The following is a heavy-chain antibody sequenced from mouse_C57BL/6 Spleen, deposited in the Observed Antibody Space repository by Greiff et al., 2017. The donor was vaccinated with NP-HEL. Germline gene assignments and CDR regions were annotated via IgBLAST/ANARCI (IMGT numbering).Heavy chain of an antibody. D-gene: IGHD2-1*01. CDR1: GYTFTSYW. CDR3: ARSRGNYEGYAMDY. Sequence: VQLQQPGAELVMPGASVKLSCKASGYTFTSYWMHWVKQRPGQGLEWIGEIDPSDSYTNYNQKFKGKSTLTVDKSSSTAYMQLSSLTSEDSAVYYCARSRGNYEGYAMDYWGQGTSVTVSS. V-gene: IGHV1-69*01. J-gene: IGHJ4*01. CDR2: IDPSDSYT.